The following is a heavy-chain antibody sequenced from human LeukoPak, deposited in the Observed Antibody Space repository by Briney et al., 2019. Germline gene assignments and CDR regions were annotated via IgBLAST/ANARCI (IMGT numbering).Heavy chain of an antibody. CDR3: AKDLWFGELSSCY. CDR2: ISGSSGST. D-gene: IGHD3-10*01. V-gene: IGHV3-23*01. CDR1: GFTFSSYA. J-gene: IGHJ4*02. Sequence: GGSLRLTCAASGFTFSSYAMSWVRQAPGKGLEWVSAISGSSGSTYYADSVKGRFTISRDNSKNTLYLQMNSLRAEDTAVYYCAKDLWFGELSSCYWGQGTLVTVSS.